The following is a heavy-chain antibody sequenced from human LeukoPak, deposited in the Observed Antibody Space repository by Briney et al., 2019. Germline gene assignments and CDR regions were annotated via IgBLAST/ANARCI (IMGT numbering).Heavy chain of an antibody. D-gene: IGHD3-10*01. CDR2: IIPIFGTA. V-gene: IGHV1-69*13. CDR3: ARVGLGHYFDY. CDR1: GGTFIRYV. J-gene: IGHJ4*02. Sequence: SVKDSCKASGGTFIRYVIGWLRQAAGQGLEWMGGIIPIFGTANYAQKFQGRVTITADESTSTAYMELSSLRPEDTAVYYCARVGLGHYFDYWGQGTLVTVSS.